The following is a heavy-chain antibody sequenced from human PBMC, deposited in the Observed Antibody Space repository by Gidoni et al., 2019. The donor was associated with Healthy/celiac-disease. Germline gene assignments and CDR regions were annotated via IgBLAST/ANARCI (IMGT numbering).Heavy chain of an antibody. CDR3: ARRYYDYILGSYRRSRVDY. V-gene: IGHV2-26*01. D-gene: IGHD3-16*02. J-gene: IGHJ4*02. Sequence: QVTLKESGPVLVKSTETLTLTCTVSGFSLSNARMGVSWIRQPPVKALEWLAHIFTNDEKADSTSLKCSLTISKHTSKSQVVLTMTNMDPVDTATYYCARRYYDYILGSYRRSRVDYWGQGTLVTVSS. CDR2: IFTNDEK. CDR1: GFSLSNARMG.